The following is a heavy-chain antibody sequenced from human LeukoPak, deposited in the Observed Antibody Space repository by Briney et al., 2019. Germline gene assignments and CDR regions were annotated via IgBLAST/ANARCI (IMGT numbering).Heavy chain of an antibody. J-gene: IGHJ4*02. CDR3: ARDRPRLVVAATELDY. CDR2: ISAYNGNT. V-gene: IGHV1-18*01. D-gene: IGHD2-15*01. Sequence: ASVKVSCKASGYTFTSYGISWVRQAPGQGLEWMGWISAYNGNTNYAQKLQGRVTMTTDTSTSTAYMELRSLRSDDTAVYYCARDRPRLVVAATELDYWGQGTLVTVSS. CDR1: GYTFTSYG.